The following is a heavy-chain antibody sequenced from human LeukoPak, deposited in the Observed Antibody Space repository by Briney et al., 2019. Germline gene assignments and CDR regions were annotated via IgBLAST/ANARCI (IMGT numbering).Heavy chain of an antibody. D-gene: IGHD3-10*01. J-gene: IGHJ4*02. V-gene: IGHV4-38-2*02. CDR1: GLSISSDYY. Sequence: SETLSLTCTVSGLSISSDYYWGWIRGPPGKGLEWVGSIYHRGSTYYNPSLNSRVTISVDTSKNQFSLKLSSVTAADTAVYYCARRYGSRRYFDFWGQGTLVTVSS. CDR2: IYHRGST. CDR3: ARRYGSRRYFDF.